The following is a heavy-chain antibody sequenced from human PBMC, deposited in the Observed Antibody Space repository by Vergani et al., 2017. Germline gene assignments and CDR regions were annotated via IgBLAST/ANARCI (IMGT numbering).Heavy chain of an antibody. J-gene: IGHJ6*04. Sequence: EVQLLESGGGLAQPGGSLRLSCAASGFSFPGYAMSWVRQAPGKGLEWVSSVSGSSATPYYADSVKGRFIISRDNSKNTLHLQMNSLRADDTAVYYCRGEMDVWGKGTTVTVSS. CDR1: GFSFPGYA. CDR3: RGEMDV. V-gene: IGHV3-23*01. CDR2: VSGSSATP.